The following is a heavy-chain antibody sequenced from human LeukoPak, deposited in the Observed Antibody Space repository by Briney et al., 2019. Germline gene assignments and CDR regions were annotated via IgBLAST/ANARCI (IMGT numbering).Heavy chain of an antibody. Sequence: SETLSLTCAVSGYSITSTYWWCWIRQTPGRGLEWIGSLRHSGSTSYSPSLKSRVTISVDTSKNQFSLRLSSVTAADTAVYYCARVGGDDSTGHYSVDYWGQGTLVTVSS. D-gene: IGHD3-22*01. CDR3: ARVGGDDSTGHYSVDY. V-gene: IGHV4-38-2*01. J-gene: IGHJ4*02. CDR2: LRHSGST. CDR1: GYSITSTYW.